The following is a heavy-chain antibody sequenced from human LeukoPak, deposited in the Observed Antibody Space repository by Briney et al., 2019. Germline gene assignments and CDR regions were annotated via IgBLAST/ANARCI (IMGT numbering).Heavy chain of an antibody. Sequence: ASVKVCCKASGYTFTSCAMQWVRQAPGQRLVWMGWINGGNGNTKYSQKFQGRVTITRDTSASTAHMELSSPGSEDTAVYYCAREVVPYYYDSSGLPGAFDIWSQGTMVTVSS. V-gene: IGHV1-3*01. J-gene: IGHJ3*02. CDR1: GYTFTSCA. D-gene: IGHD3-22*01. CDR3: AREVVPYYYDSSGLPGAFDI. CDR2: INGGNGNT.